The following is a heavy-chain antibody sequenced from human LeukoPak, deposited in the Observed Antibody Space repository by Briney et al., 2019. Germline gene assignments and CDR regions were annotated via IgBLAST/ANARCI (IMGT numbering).Heavy chain of an antibody. CDR3: ARSGYSYGVFDY. CDR2: IYYSGST. D-gene: IGHD5-18*01. V-gene: IGHV4-59*01. Sequence: SETLSLTCTVSVGSISSYYWSWIRQPPGKGLEWIGYIYYSGSTNYNPSLKSRVTISVDTSKNQFSLKLSSVTAADTAVYYCARSGYSYGVFDYWGQGTLVTVSS. J-gene: IGHJ4*02. CDR1: VGSISSYY.